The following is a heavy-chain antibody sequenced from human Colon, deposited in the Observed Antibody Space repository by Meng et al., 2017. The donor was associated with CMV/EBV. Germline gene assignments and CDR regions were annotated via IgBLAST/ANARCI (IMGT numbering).Heavy chain of an antibody. CDR2: IKQDGSEK. CDR1: GFTFSSYW. V-gene: IGHV3-7*01. J-gene: IGHJ4*02. Sequence: GGSLRLSCAASGFTFSSYWMSWVRQAPGKGLEWVVNIKQDGSEKYYVDSVKGRFTISRDNAKNSLYLQMNSLRAEDTAVYYCASVIYYGDYQFDYWGQGTLVTVSS. D-gene: IGHD4-17*01. CDR3: ASVIYYGDYQFDY.